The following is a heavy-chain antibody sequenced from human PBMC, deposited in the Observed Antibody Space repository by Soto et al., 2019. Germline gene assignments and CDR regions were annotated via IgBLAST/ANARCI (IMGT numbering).Heavy chain of an antibody. CDR2: INPNSGGT. CDR1: GYTFTGYY. J-gene: IGHJ6*03. Sequence: QVPLVQSGAEVKKPGASVKVSCKASGYTFTGYYMHWVRQAPGQGLEWMGWINPNSGGTNYAQKFQGWVTMTRDTSISTAYMELSRLRSDDTAVYYCARDSIDLGYCSGGSCYSGYYMDVWGKGTTVTVSS. CDR3: ARDSIDLGYCSGGSCYSGYYMDV. V-gene: IGHV1-2*04. D-gene: IGHD2-15*01.